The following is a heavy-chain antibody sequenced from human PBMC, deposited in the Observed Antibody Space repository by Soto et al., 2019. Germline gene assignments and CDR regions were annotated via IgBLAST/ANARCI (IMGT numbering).Heavy chain of an antibody. CDR2: INHSGST. CDR3: ARDGASIAAAGTFFQH. D-gene: IGHD6-13*01. CDR1: GGSFSGYY. V-gene: IGHV4-34*01. Sequence: SETLSLTCAVYGGSFSGYYWSWIRQPPGKGLEWIGEINHSGSTNYNPSLKSRVTISVDTSKNQFSLKLSSVTAADTAVYYCARDGASIAAAGTFFQHWGQGTLVTVSS. J-gene: IGHJ1*01.